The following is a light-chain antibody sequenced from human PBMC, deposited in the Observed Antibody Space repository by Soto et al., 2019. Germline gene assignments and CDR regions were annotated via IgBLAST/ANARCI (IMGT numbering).Light chain of an antibody. V-gene: IGKV3-20*01. J-gene: IGKJ1*01. CDR3: QQYVSSPWA. CDR2: GAS. CDR1: QTVTNSF. Sequence: EIVLAQSPGTLSLSPGERATLSCRASQTVTNSFLAWYQQKPGQAPRLLIYGASRSATGIPDRFTGRGSGTAFTLTISRLEPEDFAVYYCQQYVSSPWAFGQVTKVDI.